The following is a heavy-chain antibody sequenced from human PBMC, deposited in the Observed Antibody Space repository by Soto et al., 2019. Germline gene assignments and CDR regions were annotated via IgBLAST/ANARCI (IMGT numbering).Heavy chain of an antibody. Sequence: QVQLQQWGAGLLKPSETLSLTCAVYGGSFSGYYWSWIRQPPGKGLEWIGEINHSGSTNYNPFLKSRVTISVDTSKNQFSLKLSSVTAADTAVYYCARYSGGSCYSDYWGQGTLVTVSS. CDR3: ARYSGGSCYSDY. CDR2: INHSGST. J-gene: IGHJ4*02. D-gene: IGHD2-15*01. V-gene: IGHV4-34*01. CDR1: GGSFSGYY.